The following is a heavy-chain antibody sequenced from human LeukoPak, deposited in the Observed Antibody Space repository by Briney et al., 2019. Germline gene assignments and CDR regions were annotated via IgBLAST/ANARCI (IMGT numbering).Heavy chain of an antibody. D-gene: IGHD5-12*01. J-gene: IGHJ4*02. CDR3: ARANRYDLYFDY. Sequence: SETLSLTCTVSGGSISGYYWSWIRQPPGKGLEWIGYIYYSGSTNYNPSLKSRVTISGDTSKNQISLKLSSVTAADTAVYYCARANRYDLYFDYWGQGTLVTVSS. CDR1: GGSISGYY. CDR2: IYYSGST. V-gene: IGHV4-59*01.